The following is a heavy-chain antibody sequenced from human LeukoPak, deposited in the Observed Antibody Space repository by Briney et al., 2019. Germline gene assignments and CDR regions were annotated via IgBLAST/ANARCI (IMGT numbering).Heavy chain of an antibody. CDR3: TRDSGDSSGYFDY. J-gene: IGHJ4*02. Sequence: ASVKVSCKASGGTISSYAISWVRQAPGQGLEWMGRIIPILGIPKYAQKFQGRVTITADKSTSTAYLELSSLSPEDTAVYYCTRDSGDSSGYFDYWGQGTLVTVSS. CDR2: IIPILGIP. CDR1: GGTISSYA. D-gene: IGHD3-22*01. V-gene: IGHV1-69*04.